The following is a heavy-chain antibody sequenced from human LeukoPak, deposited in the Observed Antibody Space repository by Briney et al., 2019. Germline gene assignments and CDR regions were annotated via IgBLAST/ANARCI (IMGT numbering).Heavy chain of an antibody. D-gene: IGHD3-10*01. CDR1: GGSISSSGYY. CDR3: ARRATMVRGVKNNWFDP. J-gene: IGHJ5*02. CDR2: IYYSGST. V-gene: IGHV4-39*07. Sequence: PSETLSLTCTVSGGSISSSGYYWGWIRQPPGKGLEWIGSIYYSGSTYYNPSLKSRVTISVDTSKNQFSLKLSSVTAADTAVYYCARRATMVRGVKNNWFDPWGRGTLVTVSS.